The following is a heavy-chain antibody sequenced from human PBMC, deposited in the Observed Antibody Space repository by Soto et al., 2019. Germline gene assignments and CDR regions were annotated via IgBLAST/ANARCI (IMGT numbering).Heavy chain of an antibody. CDR1: GFTFSASD. D-gene: IGHD3-16*01. V-gene: IGHV3-30*03. Sequence: QVQLVESGGGVVQPGMSLRLSCAAAGFTFSASDMHWVRQAPGKGLEWVALISYLGTKTEYADSVKGRFTISRDNFKKTVYLQMESLRADDSAVYFCASTDTAGTYFEFWGRGTLITVSS. CDR2: ISYLGTKT. J-gene: IGHJ4*02. CDR3: ASTDTAGTYFEF.